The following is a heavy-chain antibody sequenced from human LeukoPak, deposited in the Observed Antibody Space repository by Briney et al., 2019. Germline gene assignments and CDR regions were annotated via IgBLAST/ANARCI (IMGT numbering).Heavy chain of an antibody. V-gene: IGHV1-8*01. J-gene: IGHJ4*02. Sequence: ASVKVSCKASGYTFTSYDINWVRQATGQGLEWMGWMNPNSGNTGYAQKFQGRVTMTRNTSISTAYMELSSLRSEDTAVYYCARGSSSWYGGVFDYWGQGTLVTASS. D-gene: IGHD6-13*01. CDR1: GYTFTSYD. CDR2: MNPNSGNT. CDR3: ARGSSSWYGGVFDY.